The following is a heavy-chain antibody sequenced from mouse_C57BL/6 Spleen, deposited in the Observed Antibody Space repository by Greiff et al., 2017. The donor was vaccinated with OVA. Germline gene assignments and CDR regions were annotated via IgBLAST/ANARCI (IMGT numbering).Heavy chain of an antibody. CDR2: INPSTGGT. Sequence: QLQQSGPELVKPGASVKISCKASGYSFTGYYMNWVKQSPEKSLEWIGEINPSTGGTTYNQKFKAKATLTVDKSSSTAYMQLKSLTSEDSAVYYCARRDSNYYWYFDVWGTGTTVTVSS. CDR1: GYSFTGYY. D-gene: IGHD2-5*01. CDR3: ARRDSNYYWYFDV. V-gene: IGHV1-42*01. J-gene: IGHJ1*03.